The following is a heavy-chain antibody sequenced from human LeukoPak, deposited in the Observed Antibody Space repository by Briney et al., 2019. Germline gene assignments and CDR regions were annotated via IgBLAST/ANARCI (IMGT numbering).Heavy chain of an antibody. V-gene: IGHV3-11*01. CDR3: ARVAWAAAGSYYFDY. D-gene: IGHD6-13*01. CDR2: ISSSGSTI. J-gene: IGHJ4*02. Sequence: GGSLRLSCAASGFTFSDYYMSWIRQAPGKGLEWVSYISSSGSTIYYADSVKGRFTISRDNAKNSLYLQMNSLRAEDTAVYYCARVAWAAAGSYYFDYWGQGTLVTVSS. CDR1: GFTFSDYY.